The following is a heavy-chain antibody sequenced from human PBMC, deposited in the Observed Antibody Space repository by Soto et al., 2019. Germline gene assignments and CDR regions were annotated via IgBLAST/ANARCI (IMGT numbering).Heavy chain of an antibody. Sequence: EVQLVESGGGLVQPGRSLRLSCAASGFTFDDYAMHWVQQAPGKGLEWVSGISWNSGSIGYADSVKGRFTISRDNAKNSLYLQMNSLRAEDTALYYCAKGGYNWNSYLHYWGQGTLVTVSS. J-gene: IGHJ4*02. CDR3: AKGGYNWNSYLHY. V-gene: IGHV3-9*01. CDR1: GFTFDDYA. CDR2: ISWNSGSI. D-gene: IGHD1-7*01.